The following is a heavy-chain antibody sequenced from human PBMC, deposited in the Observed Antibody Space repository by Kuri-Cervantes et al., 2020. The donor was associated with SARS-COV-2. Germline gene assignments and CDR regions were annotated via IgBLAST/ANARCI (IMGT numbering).Heavy chain of an antibody. Sequence: GGSLRLSCAASGFTFSSYSMNWVPQAPGKGLEWVSSISSSSSYIYYADSVKGRFTISRDNAKNSLYLQMNSLRAEDTAVYYCARDLRLGKSLDYWGQGTLVTVSS. V-gene: IGHV3-21*01. CDR1: GFTFSSYS. D-gene: IGHD7-27*01. J-gene: IGHJ4*02. CDR3: ARDLRLGKSLDY. CDR2: ISSSSSYI.